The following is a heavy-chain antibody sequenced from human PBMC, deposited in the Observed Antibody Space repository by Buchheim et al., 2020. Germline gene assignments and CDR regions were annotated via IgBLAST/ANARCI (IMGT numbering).Heavy chain of an antibody. CDR2: IWYDGSNK. V-gene: IGHV3-33*01. J-gene: IGHJ4*02. CDR3: ARDRRVRLGELSSHVFDY. CDR1: GFTFSSYC. D-gene: IGHD3-16*02. Sequence: QVQLVESGGGVVQPGRSLRLSCAASGFTFSSYCMHWVRQAPGKGLEWVAVIWYDGSNKYYADSVKGRFTISRDNSKNTLYLQMNSLRAEDTAVYYCARDRRVRLGELSSHVFDYWGQGTL.